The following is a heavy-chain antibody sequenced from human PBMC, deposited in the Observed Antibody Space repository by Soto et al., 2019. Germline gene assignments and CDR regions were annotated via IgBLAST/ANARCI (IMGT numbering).Heavy chain of an antibody. CDR3: ATARTGSHGYAY. J-gene: IGHJ4*02. CDR1: GITLSNAW. D-gene: IGHD3-16*01. Sequence: EVQLVASGGGLVKPGGSLRLSCAGSGITLSNAWMTWVRQAPGKGLGWVGRINSKVDGWTTEYGSPVKDRLIISRDDSENTLDIQIHSQKVEDTAVYYCATARTGSHGYAYWGQGIRVTVSS. CDR2: INSKVDGWTT. V-gene: IGHV3-15*01.